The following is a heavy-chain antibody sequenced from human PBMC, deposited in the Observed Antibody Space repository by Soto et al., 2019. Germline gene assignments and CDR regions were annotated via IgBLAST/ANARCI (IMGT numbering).Heavy chain of an antibody. CDR2: VYKSGST. V-gene: IGHV4-31*01. CDR1: GGSSSSGGYY. J-gene: IGHJ4*02. Sequence: TLRDTWTVAGGSSSSGGYYCIWIRQHPGKGLEWMGYVYKSGSTYYNPSLTSLFSISVDTSKNQFSLKLSSVTAADTAVYYCARFNADNKRLEYWGQGVLVTVSS. CDR3: ARFNADNKRLEY.